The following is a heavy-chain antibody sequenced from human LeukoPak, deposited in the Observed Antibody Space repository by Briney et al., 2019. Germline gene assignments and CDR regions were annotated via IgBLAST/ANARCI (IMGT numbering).Heavy chain of an antibody. Sequence: GGSLRLSCAASGFTFSSYGMSWVRQAPGKGLDWVSGISGSGGSTYYADSVKDRFTISRDESKNTLYPQMNSLRAEDTAVYYCAKGLYYYDSNCFDYWGQGTLVTVSS. D-gene: IGHD3-22*01. CDR2: ISGSGGST. J-gene: IGHJ4*02. V-gene: IGHV3-23*01. CDR3: AKGLYYYDSNCFDY. CDR1: GFTFSSYG.